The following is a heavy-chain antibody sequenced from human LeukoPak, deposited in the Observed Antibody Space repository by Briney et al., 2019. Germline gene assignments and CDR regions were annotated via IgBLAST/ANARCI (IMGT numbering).Heavy chain of an antibody. Sequence: GGSLRLSCTASGFTFGDYAMSWFRQAPGKGLEGVGFIRSKAYGGTTEYAASVKGRFTISRDDSKSIAYLQMNSLKTEDTAVYYCTRDNDPIAVAGYFDYWSQGTLVTVSS. CDR1: GFTFGDYA. CDR3: TRDNDPIAVAGYFDY. V-gene: IGHV3-49*03. D-gene: IGHD6-19*01. CDR2: IRSKAYGGTT. J-gene: IGHJ4*02.